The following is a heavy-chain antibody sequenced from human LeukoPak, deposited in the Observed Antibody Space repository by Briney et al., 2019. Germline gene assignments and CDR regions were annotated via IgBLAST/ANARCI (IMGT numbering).Heavy chain of an antibody. D-gene: IGHD1-26*01. CDR3: AKDGTLGYSGPQKLDS. CDR2: ISGSGGGT. V-gene: IGHV3-23*01. Sequence: GGSLRLSCAASGFTFSSYALSWVRQAPGKGLEWVSAISGSGGGTFYADSVKGRFTISRDNSNNTLYLQMNSLRVEDMAIYYCAKDGTLGYSGPQKLDSWGQGTLVTVSS. CDR1: GFTFSSYA. J-gene: IGHJ4*02.